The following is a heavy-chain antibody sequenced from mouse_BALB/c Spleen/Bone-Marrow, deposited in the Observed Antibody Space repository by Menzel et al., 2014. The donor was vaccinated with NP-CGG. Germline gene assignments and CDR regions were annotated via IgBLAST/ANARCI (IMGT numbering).Heavy chain of an antibody. CDR1: GFDFRRYW. CDR2: INPESSTI. D-gene: IGHD2-3*01. J-gene: IGHJ2*01. CDR3: ARLGYYGYFVD. Sequence: EVQLQQSGGGLVQPGGSLKLSCAASGFDFRRYWMSWVRQAPGKGLGWIGEINPESSTINYTPSLKDKFIISRDNAKNTLFLQTSKVRSEDAALYYCARLGYYGYFVDWGQGTTLTVSS. V-gene: IGHV4-1*02.